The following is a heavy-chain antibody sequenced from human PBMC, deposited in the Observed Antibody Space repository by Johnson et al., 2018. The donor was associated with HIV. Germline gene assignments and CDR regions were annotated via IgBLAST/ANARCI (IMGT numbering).Heavy chain of an antibody. CDR2: IGDDGSNK. D-gene: IGHD6-6*01. CDR1: GFTFSTHG. CDR3: ARSQPEEYSSSSDAFDI. V-gene: IGHV3-33*01. Sequence: QVQLVESGGGVVQPGGSLRLSCAASGFTFSTHGMNWVRQAPGRGLEWVAFIGDDGSNKYYEDSVKCQFTISRDNSKNTLYLQMNSLRAEETAVYYCARSQPEEYSSSSDAFDIWGQGTMVTVSS. J-gene: IGHJ3*02.